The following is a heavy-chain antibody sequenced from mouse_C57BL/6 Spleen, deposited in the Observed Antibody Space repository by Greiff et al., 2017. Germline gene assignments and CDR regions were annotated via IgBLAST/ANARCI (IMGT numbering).Heavy chain of an antibody. D-gene: IGHD3-2*02. Sequence: EVQLQQSGPELVKPGASVKISCKASGYTFTDYYMNWVKQSHGKSLEWIGDINPNNGGTSYNQKFKGKATLPVDKSSSTAYMELRSLTSEDSAVYYCARCQTAQANWFAYWGQGTLVTVSA. CDR1: GYTFTDYY. CDR3: ARCQTAQANWFAY. V-gene: IGHV1-26*01. J-gene: IGHJ3*01. CDR2: INPNNGGT.